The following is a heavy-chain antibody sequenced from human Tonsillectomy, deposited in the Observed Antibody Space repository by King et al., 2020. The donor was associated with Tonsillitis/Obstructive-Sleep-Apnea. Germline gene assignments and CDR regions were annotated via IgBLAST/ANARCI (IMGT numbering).Heavy chain of an antibody. J-gene: IGHJ4*02. Sequence: VQLQQWGAGLLKPSETLSLTCAVYGGSFSGYYWSWIRQPPGKGLEWIGEINHSGSTYYNPSLKSRVTISVDTSKNQFSLKLRSVTAADTAVYYCARGLMGPRLSDWGQGTLVTVSS. V-gene: IGHV4-34*01. CDR2: INHSGST. CDR1: GGSFSGYY. CDR3: ARGLMGPRLSD. D-gene: IGHD2-8*01.